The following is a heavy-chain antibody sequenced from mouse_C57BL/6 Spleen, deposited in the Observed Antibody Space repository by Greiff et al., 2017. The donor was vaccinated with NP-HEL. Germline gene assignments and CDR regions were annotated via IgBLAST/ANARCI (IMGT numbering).Heavy chain of an antibody. J-gene: IGHJ4*01. CDR1: GFTFSDYY. V-gene: IGHV5-12*01. Sequence: EVHLVGSGGGLVQPGGSLKLSCAASGFTFSDYYMYWVRQTPEKRLEWVAYISNGGGSTYYPDTVKGRFTISRDNAKNTLYLQMSRLKSEDTAMYYCARWGGAMDYWGQGTSVTVSS. CDR2: ISNGGGST. CDR3: ARWGGAMDY.